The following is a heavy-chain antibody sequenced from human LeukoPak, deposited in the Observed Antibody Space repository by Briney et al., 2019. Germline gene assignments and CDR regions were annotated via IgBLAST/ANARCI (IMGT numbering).Heavy chain of an antibody. J-gene: IGHJ4*02. Sequence: PGGSLRLSCAASGFTFSSYGMHWVRQAPGKGLEWVAVISYDGSNKYYADSVKGRFTISRDNSKNTLYLQMSSLRAEDTAVYYCAKGGGYESAGDYWGQGTLVTVSS. CDR2: ISYDGSNK. D-gene: IGHD5-12*01. V-gene: IGHV3-30*18. CDR1: GFTFSSYG. CDR3: AKGGGYESAGDY.